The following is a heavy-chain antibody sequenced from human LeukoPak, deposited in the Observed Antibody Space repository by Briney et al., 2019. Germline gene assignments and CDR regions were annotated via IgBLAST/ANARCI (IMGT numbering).Heavy chain of an antibody. J-gene: IGHJ6*03. CDR3: AKYGSGTYYYFYYYMDV. CDR2: IDTSGGST. Sequence: GGSLRLSCAASGFTFSNSAMTWVRQAPGKGLEWVSAIDTSGGSTYYADSVNGWFTISRDNSKNMLFLQMNSLRAEDTAVYYCAKYGSGTYYYFYYYMDVWGKGTTVTVSS. D-gene: IGHD3-10*01. CDR1: GFTFSNSA. V-gene: IGHV3-23*01.